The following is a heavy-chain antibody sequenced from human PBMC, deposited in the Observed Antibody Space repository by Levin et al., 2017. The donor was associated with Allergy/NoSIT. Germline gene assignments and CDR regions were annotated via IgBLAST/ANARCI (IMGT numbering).Heavy chain of an antibody. CDR2: IKQDGSDK. CDR1: GFSFSSYW. V-gene: IGHV3-7*01. CDR3: TRGFYGMDV. Sequence: GGSLRLSCAASGFSFSSYWMNWVRQAPGKGLEWVGKIKQDGSDKYYVDSVKGRFTISRDNAKNSLYLQMNSLRAEDTAVYHCTRGFYGMDVWGQGTTVTVSS. J-gene: IGHJ6*02.